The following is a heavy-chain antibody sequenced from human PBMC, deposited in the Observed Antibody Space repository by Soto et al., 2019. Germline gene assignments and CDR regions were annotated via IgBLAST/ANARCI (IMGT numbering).Heavy chain of an antibody. J-gene: IGHJ3*02. CDR1: GFTFSSHW. D-gene: IGHD2-21*01. CDR2: ISSDGSRT. CDR3: ARGVRGAYGLDI. Sequence: EVHLVESGGGLVQPGGSLRLSCAASGFTFSSHWMHWVRQAPGKGLVWVSRISSDGSRTNYADSVKGRFTISRDNAKNTVYLQMNSRRAEETAVYYCARGVRGAYGLDIWGQGTMVTVSS. V-gene: IGHV3-74*01.